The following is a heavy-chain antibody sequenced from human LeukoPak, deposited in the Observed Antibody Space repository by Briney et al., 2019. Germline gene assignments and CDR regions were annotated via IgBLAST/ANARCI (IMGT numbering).Heavy chain of an antibody. V-gene: IGHV4-39*01. J-gene: IGHJ2*01. CDR2: IYYSGST. Sequence: TASETLSLTCTVSGGSISSYYWGWIRQPPGKGLEWIGSIYYSGSTYYNPSLKSRVTISVDTSKNQFSLKLSSVTAADTAVYYCARHLRNWLTNPNWYFDLWGRGTLVTVSS. D-gene: IGHD3-9*01. CDR3: ARHLRNWLTNPNWYFDL. CDR1: GGSISSYY.